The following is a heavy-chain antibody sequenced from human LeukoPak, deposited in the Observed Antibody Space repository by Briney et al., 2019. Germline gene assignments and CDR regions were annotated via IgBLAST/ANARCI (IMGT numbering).Heavy chain of an antibody. CDR2: IYYSGST. V-gene: IGHV4-59*08. Sequence: SETLSLTCTVSGGSISSYYWSWIRHPPGKGLEWIGYIYYSGSTNYNPSLKSRVTISVDTSKNQFSLKLSSVTAADTAVYYCARQAPYGDYFDYWGQGTLVTVSS. CDR3: ARQAPYGDYFDY. CDR1: GGSISSYY. J-gene: IGHJ4*02. D-gene: IGHD4-17*01.